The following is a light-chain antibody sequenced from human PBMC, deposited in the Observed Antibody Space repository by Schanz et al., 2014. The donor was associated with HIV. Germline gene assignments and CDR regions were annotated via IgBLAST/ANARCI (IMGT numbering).Light chain of an antibody. CDR2: DND. Sequence: QSVLTQPPSVSAAPGQKVTISCSGSSSNIGNNYVSWYQQLPGTAHELLIYDNDKRPSGIPDRFSGSKSGTSATLGITGLQTGDEADYYCATWDSTLSAVVFGGGTKLTVL. V-gene: IGLV1-51*01. CDR1: SSNIGNNY. CDR3: ATWDSTLSAVV. J-gene: IGLJ2*01.